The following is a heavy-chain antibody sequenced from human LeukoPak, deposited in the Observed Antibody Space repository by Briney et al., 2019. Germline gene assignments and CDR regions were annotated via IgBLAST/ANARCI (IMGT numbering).Heavy chain of an antibody. J-gene: IGHJ4*02. CDR3: ARDDDGTDY. CDR2: ISSSSSYI. V-gene: IGHV3-21*01. D-gene: IGHD1-14*01. Sequence: GGSLRPSCVASGFSFTTHAMGWVRQAPGKGLEWVSSISSSSSYIYYADSVKGRFTISRDNAKNSLYLQMNSLRAEDTAVYYCARDDDGTDYWGQGTLVTVSS. CDR1: GFSFTTHA.